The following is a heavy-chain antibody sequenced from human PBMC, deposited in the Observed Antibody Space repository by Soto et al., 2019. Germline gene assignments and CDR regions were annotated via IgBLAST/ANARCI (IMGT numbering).Heavy chain of an antibody. CDR1: GYTFTSYA. CDR2: INAGNGNT. J-gene: IGHJ6*03. CDR3: ARDTSSSSSVVGRIPGYYYYYMDV. Sequence: QVQLVQSGAEVKKPGASVKVSCKASGYTFTSYAMHWVRQAPGQRLEWMGWINAGNGNTKYSQKFQGRVTITRDTSASTAYMELSSLRSEDTAVYYCARDTSSSSSVVGRIPGYYYYYMDVWGKGTTVTVSS. D-gene: IGHD6-6*01. V-gene: IGHV1-3*01.